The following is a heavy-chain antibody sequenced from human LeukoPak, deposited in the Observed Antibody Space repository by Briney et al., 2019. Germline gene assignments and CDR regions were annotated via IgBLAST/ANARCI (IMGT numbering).Heavy chain of an antibody. Sequence: GGSLRLSCAASGFTVNNAWMSWVRQPPGRGLEWLGRINSGGTTEYAAPVRGRFVISRDDSENTLYLQMNSLKTEDTAVYYCTTDSEYGDFRPDYWGQGTLVTVSS. CDR3: TTDSEYGDFRPDY. CDR1: GFTVNNAW. CDR2: INSGGTT. J-gene: IGHJ4*02. V-gene: IGHV3-15*01. D-gene: IGHD4-17*01.